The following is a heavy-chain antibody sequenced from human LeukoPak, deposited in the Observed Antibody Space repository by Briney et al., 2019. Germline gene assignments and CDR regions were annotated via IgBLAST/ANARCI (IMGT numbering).Heavy chain of an antibody. CDR2: IYATGST. CDR3: ARLRSWSDFDY. CDR1: DGSIKSYY. V-gene: IGHV4-4*07. J-gene: IGHJ4*02. D-gene: IGHD6-13*01. Sequence: SETLSLTCTVSDGSIKSYYWSWIRQPAGKGLEWIGRIYATGSTNYNPSLKSRVTMSVDTSKNQFSLKLSSVTAADTAVYYCARLRSWSDFDYWGQGTLVTVSS.